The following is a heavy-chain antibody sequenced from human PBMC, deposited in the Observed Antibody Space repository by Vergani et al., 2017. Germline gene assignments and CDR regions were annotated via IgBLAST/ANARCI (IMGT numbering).Heavy chain of an antibody. J-gene: IGHJ4*02. D-gene: IGHD3-22*01. Sequence: QVQLVESGGGLVKPGGSLGLSCAGSGFTFSDYYMTWIRQAPGKGLEWVSYISRSGSTIYYADSVKGRFTLSRDNAKNSLYLQMNSLRAEETAVYYCARGYHYDSSGFEGPIDYWGQGTLVTVSS. CDR3: ARGYHYDSSGFEGPIDY. CDR1: GFTFSDYY. CDR2: ISRSGSTI. V-gene: IGHV3-11*01.